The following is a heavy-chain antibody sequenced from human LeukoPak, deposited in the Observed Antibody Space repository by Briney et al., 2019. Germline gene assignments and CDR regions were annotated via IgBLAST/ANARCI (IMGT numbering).Heavy chain of an antibody. J-gene: IGHJ3*02. D-gene: IGHD3-22*01. CDR2: ISGSGGST. Sequence: GGSLRLSCAASGFTFSSYAMSWVRQAPGKGLEWVSAISGSGGSTYYADSVKGRFTISRDNAKNSLYLQMNSLRDEDTAVYYCARDPEYDSSGYYYGDAFDIWGQGTMVTVSS. CDR3: ARDPEYDSSGYYYGDAFDI. CDR1: GFTFSSYA. V-gene: IGHV3-23*01.